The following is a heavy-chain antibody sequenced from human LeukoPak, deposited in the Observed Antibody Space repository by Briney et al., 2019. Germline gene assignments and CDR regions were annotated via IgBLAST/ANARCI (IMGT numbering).Heavy chain of an antibody. D-gene: IGHD7-27*01. CDR2: IKQDGSEK. CDR3: ASGLGMSGY. CDR1: GFTFSSYW. Sequence: GGSLRLSCAASGFTFSSYWMSWVRQAPGKGMEWVANIKQDGSEKFYVDSVKGRFTISRDNAKNSLYLQMNSLGAEDTAVYYCASGLGMSGYWGQGTLVTVSS. J-gene: IGHJ4*02. V-gene: IGHV3-7*01.